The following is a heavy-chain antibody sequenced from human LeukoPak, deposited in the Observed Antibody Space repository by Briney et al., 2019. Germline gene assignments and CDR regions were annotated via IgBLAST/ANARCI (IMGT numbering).Heavy chain of an antibody. V-gene: IGHV1-18*04. J-gene: IGHJ6*04. CDR1: GYTFTSYG. CDR2: ISADNGNT. Sequence: VASVKVSCKASGYTFTSYGISWVRQAPGQGLEWMGWISADNGNTNYAQKLQGRVTMTTDTSTSTAYMELRSLRSDDTAVYYCARGYCSGGSCYPSSLGMDVWGKGTTVTVSS. D-gene: IGHD2-15*01. CDR3: ARGYCSGGSCYPSSLGMDV.